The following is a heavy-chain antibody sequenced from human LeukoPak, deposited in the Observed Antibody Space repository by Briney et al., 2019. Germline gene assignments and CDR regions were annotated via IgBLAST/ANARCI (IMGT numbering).Heavy chain of an antibody. CDR2: IYYSGST. CDR1: GGSISSYY. Sequence: SETLSLTCTVSGGSISSYYWSWIRQPQGKGLEWIGYIYYSGSTNYNPSLKSRVTISVDTSKNQFSLKLSSVTAADTAVYYCARHGFVVFWFDPWGQGTLVTVSS. D-gene: IGHD2-2*03. J-gene: IGHJ5*02. V-gene: IGHV4-59*08. CDR3: ARHGFVVFWFDP.